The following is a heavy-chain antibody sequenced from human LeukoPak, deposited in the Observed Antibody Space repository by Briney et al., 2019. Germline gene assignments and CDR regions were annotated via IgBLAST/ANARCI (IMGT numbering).Heavy chain of an antibody. Sequence: SQTLSLTCTVSGASFSSGDQYWNWIRQGPGKGLEWIGSIHPSGTLYNNPSLESRVTMSMDTSKNQFSLNLNSVTAADTAVYFCSRGLDSRKLGYWGQGTLVTVSS. CDR2: IHPSGTL. J-gene: IGHJ4*02. CDR1: GASFSSGDQY. CDR3: SRGLDSRKLGY. D-gene: IGHD3-22*01. V-gene: IGHV4-31*03.